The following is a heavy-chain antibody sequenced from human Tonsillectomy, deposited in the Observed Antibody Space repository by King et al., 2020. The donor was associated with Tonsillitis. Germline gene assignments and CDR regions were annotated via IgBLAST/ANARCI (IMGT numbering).Heavy chain of an antibody. CDR3: ARDRVGGIFDI. Sequence: VQLVESGGGLVQPGGSLRLSCAASGFTVSSNYMSWVRQAPGKGLEWVSVIYSSGSTYYADSVKGRFTISRDNSKNTLYLQMNSLRAEDTAVYYCARDRVGGIFDIWGQGTMVTVSS. CDR1: GFTVSSNY. V-gene: IGHV3-66*01. CDR2: IYSSGST. D-gene: IGHD3-10*01. J-gene: IGHJ3*02.